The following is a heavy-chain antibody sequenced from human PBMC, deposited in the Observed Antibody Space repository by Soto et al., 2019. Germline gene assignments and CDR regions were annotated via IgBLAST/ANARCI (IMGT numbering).Heavy chain of an antibody. CDR2: INQDGSEK. CDR1: DFTFSGHW. CDR3: ATKYSEYCSGGTCLYFDF. J-gene: IGHJ4*02. D-gene: IGHD2-15*01. V-gene: IGHV3-7*05. Sequence: GGSLRLSCVVSDFTFSGHWMTWVRQAPGKGLEWVANINQDGSEKYYVDSVKGRFTISRDNAKNSLYLQMNSLRAEDAAMYYCATKYSEYCSGGTCLYFDFWGQGTLVTVSS.